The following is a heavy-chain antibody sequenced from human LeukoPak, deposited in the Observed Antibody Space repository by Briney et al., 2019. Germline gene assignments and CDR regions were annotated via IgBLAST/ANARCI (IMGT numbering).Heavy chain of an antibody. CDR3: TRLVGGGRNYFDY. J-gene: IGHJ4*02. V-gene: IGHV4-59*08. D-gene: IGHD2-15*01. Sequence: SETLSLTCTVSGGSISSSYWSWIRQPPGKGLEWIGYMYDSGSIKYNPSLKSRVTISVDTSKNQFSLKLSSVTAADTAVYYCTRLVGGGRNYFDYWGQGTLVTVSS. CDR2: MYDSGSI. CDR1: GGSISSSY.